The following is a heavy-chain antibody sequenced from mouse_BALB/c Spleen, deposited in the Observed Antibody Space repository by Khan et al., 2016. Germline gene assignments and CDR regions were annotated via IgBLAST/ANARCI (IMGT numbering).Heavy chain of an antibody. CDR1: GFTFSSYG. D-gene: IGHD1-1*01. V-gene: IGHV5-6-3*01. Sequence: EVELVESGGGLVQPGGSLKLSCATSGFTFSSYGMSWVRQTPDKRLELVATINRNGGSTYYPDSVKGRFTISRDNARNTLYLQMSSLKSEDTAMYYCAREDYGSPWFAYWGQGTLVTVSA. J-gene: IGHJ3*01. CDR3: AREDYGSPWFAY. CDR2: INRNGGST.